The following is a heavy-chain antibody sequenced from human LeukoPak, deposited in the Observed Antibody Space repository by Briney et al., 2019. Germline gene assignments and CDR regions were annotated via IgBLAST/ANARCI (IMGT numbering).Heavy chain of an antibody. CDR3: AKDPSRPLWFGEPHDY. V-gene: IGHV3-23*01. CDR1: GFTFSSYA. CDR2: ISGSGGST. D-gene: IGHD3-10*01. Sequence: GGSLRLSCAASGFTFSSYAMSWVRQAPGKGLEWVSAISGSGGSTYYADSVKGRFTISRDNSKDTLYLQMNSLRAEDTAVYYCAKDPSRPLWFGEPHDYWGQGTLVTVSS. J-gene: IGHJ4*02.